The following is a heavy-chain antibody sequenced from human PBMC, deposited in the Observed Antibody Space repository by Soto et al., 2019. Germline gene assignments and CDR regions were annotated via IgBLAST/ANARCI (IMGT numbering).Heavy chain of an antibody. CDR3: ARSISP. Sequence: QVQLQESGPGLVKPSQTLSLTCTVSGGSISSGGYYWSWIRQHPGKGLEWIGYSYSSVSPYYNTSLNSRVTISLDTSKNQFSLKLCSVTAADTAVYYCARSISPWGQGTLVTVSS. CDR1: GGSISSGGYY. CDR2: SYSSVSP. J-gene: IGHJ5*02. D-gene: IGHD3-3*01. V-gene: IGHV4-31*03.